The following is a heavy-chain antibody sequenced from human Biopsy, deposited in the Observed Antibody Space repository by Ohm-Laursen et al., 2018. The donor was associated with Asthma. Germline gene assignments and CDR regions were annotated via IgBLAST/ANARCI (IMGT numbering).Heavy chain of an antibody. D-gene: IGHD6-19*01. Sequence: SPRLSCAASGFAVSRDHMFWVRQAPGKGLEWVSVIYSGGTSHTADSVRGRFTLSRDFSKNTLHLQMHSLRVEDTAVYYCARGDSSGWSHYYFDYWGQGTLVTVSS. CDR3: ARGDSSGWSHYYFDY. V-gene: IGHV3-53*01. CDR1: GFAVSRDH. CDR2: IYSGGTS. J-gene: IGHJ4*02.